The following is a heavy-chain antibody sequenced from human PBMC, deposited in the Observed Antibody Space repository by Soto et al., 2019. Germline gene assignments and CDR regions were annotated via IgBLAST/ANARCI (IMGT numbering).Heavy chain of an antibody. CDR2: INPDGRVT. D-gene: IGHD1-26*01. J-gene: IGHJ2*01. CDR3: ARVGQGAWYFDL. V-gene: IGHV3-74*01. Sequence: EVQLVESGGGLVQPGGSLTLSCAASGFTFNTYWVHWVRQAPGKGVVWVSRINPDGRVTNYADSVKGRFTISRDNAQNTLYLHMNSLTPDDTAVYAGARVGQGAWYFDLWGRGTLVTVSS. CDR1: GFTFNTYW.